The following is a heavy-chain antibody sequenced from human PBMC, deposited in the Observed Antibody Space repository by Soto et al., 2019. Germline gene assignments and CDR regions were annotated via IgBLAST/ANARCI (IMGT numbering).Heavy chain of an antibody. D-gene: IGHD3-3*01. J-gene: IGHJ4*02. CDR1: GYSFTSYW. CDR3: ARQINVDFWSGYFDY. CDR2: IYPGDSDT. V-gene: IGHV5-51*01. Sequence: GESLKISCKGSGYSFTSYWIGWVRQMPGKGLEWMGIIYPGDSDTRYSPSFQGQVTISADKSISTAYLQWSSLKASDTAMYYCARQINVDFWSGYFDYWGQGTLVTVSS.